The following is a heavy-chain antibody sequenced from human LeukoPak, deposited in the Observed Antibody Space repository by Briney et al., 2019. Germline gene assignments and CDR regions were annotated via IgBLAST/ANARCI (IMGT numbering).Heavy chain of an antibody. V-gene: IGHV4-31*03. Sequence: PSETLSLTCTVSGGSISSGGYYWSWIRQHPGRGLEWIGYIYYSGSTYYNPSLKSRVTISVDTSKNQFSLKLSSVTAADTAVYYCARRKRRMATGSEFDYWGQGTLVTVSS. J-gene: IGHJ4*02. D-gene: IGHD5-24*01. CDR1: GGSISSGGYY. CDR3: ARRKRRMATGSEFDY. CDR2: IYYSGST.